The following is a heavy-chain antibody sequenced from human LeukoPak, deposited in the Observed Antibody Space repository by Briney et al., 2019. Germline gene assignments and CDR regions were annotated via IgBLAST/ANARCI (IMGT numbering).Heavy chain of an antibody. CDR1: EFTLRNYW. J-gene: IGHJ4*02. CDR2: ISSSSSYI. Sequence: GGSLRLSCAASEFTLRNYWMSWVRQAPGKGLEWVSSISSSSSYIYYADSVKGRFTISRDNSKNTLYLQMNSLRAEDTAVYYCARRAGAYSHPYDYWGQGTLVTVSS. D-gene: IGHD4/OR15-4a*01. V-gene: IGHV3-21*04. CDR3: ARRAGAYSHPYDY.